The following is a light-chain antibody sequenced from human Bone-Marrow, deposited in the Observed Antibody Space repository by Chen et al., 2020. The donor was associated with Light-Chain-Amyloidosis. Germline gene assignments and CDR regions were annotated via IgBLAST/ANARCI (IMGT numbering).Light chain of an antibody. Sequence: SYVLIQPSSVSVAPGQPATIPCGGNNIGSTSVHWYQQTPGQAPLLVVYDDSDRPSGIPERLSGSNSGNTATLTISRVEAGDEADYYCQVWDRSSDRPVFGGGTKLTVL. V-gene: IGLV3-21*02. CDR1: NIGSTS. CDR2: DDS. J-gene: IGLJ3*02. CDR3: QVWDRSSDRPV.